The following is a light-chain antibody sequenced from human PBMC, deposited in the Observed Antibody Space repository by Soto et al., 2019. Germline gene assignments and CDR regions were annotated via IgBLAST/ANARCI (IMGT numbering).Light chain of an antibody. V-gene: IGKV3-20*01. Sequence: EIELTQSPCTLSASAGERATISCRASQSVSSSYLAWYQQKPGQAPRLLIFAASSRHTGVSARFRGSGSGTDFTLTISSLQPEDFAAYYCQQSCSTPVGFGQGTKVHIK. J-gene: IGKJ1*01. CDR1: QSVSSSY. CDR2: AAS. CDR3: QQSCSTPVG.